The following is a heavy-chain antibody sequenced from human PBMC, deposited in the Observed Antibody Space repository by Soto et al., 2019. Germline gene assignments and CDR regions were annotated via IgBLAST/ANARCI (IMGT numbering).Heavy chain of an antibody. V-gene: IGHV4-34*01. CDR3: ARVCRGEWLLSRYVNYYGRDG. CDR1: GGSFSGYY. Sequence: SETLSLTCAVYGGSFSGYYWSWIRQPPGKGLEWIGEINHSGGTNYNPSLKSRVTISVDTSKNQFSLKLSSVTAADTAVYYCARVCRGEWLLSRYVNYYGRDGWGQGTTVTV. D-gene: IGHD3-3*01. J-gene: IGHJ6*02. CDR2: INHSGGT.